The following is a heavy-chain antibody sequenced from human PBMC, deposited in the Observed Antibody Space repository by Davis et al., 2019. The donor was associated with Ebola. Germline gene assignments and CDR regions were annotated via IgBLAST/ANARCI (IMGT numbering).Heavy chain of an antibody. CDR2: IKQDESEK. Sequence: PGGSLRLSCAASGFTFSVYWMSWVRQAPGKGLEWVANIKQDESEKYYVDSVKGRFTISRDNAKNSLYLQMNSLRAEDTAVYYCARSSDYEFWSGSYFFDYWGQGTLVTVSS. V-gene: IGHV3-7*03. D-gene: IGHD3-3*01. CDR1: GFTFSVYW. CDR3: ARSSDYEFWSGSYFFDY. J-gene: IGHJ4*02.